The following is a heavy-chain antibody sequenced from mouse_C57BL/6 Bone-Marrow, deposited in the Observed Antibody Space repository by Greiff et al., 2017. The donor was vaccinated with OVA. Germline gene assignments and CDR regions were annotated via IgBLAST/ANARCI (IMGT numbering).Heavy chain of an antibody. CDR1: GFTFSSYA. Sequence: EVKVVESGGGLVKPGGSLKLSCAASGFTFSSYAMSWVRQTPEKRLEWVATISDGGSYTYYPDNVKGRFTISRDNAKNNLYLQMSHLKSEDTAMYYCARDPLYDYDRGYYAMDYGGQGTSVTVSS. CDR2: ISDGGSYT. J-gene: IGHJ4*01. D-gene: IGHD2-4*01. CDR3: ARDPLYDYDRGYYAMDY. V-gene: IGHV5-4*01.